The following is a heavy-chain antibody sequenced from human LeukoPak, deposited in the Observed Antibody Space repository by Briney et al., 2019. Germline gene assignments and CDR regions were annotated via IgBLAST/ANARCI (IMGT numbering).Heavy chain of an antibody. CDR2: VNQGGSET. CDR3: ARERYYDFWSGYYNHLGEDAFDI. Sequence: GGSLRLSCAASGFTFSTYWMTWVRQAPGKGLEWVANVNQGGSETFYVDSVKGRFTISRDNAKNSLYLQMNSLRAEDTAVYYCARERYYDFWSGYYNHLGEDAFDIWGQGTMVTVSS. J-gene: IGHJ3*02. CDR1: GFTFSTYW. D-gene: IGHD3-3*01. V-gene: IGHV3-7*01.